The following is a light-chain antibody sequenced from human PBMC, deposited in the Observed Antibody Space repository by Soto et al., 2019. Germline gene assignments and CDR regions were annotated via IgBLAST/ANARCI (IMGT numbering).Light chain of an antibody. J-gene: IGLJ3*02. CDR1: GSDIGGYNV. V-gene: IGLV2-8*01. CDR2: GVT. CDR3: YSYAGMSVWV. Sequence: QSVLTQPPSASGSPGQSVTISCTGSGSDIGGYNVVSWYQQHPGTAPKLLIYGVTERPSGVPDRFSGSKSGTTASLTVSGHQAEDDAYYYCYSYAGMSVWVFGGGTKLTVL.